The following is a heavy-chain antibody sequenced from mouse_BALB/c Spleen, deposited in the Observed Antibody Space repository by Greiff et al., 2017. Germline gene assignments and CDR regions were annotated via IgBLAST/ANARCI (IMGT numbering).Heavy chain of an antibody. CDR3: ARGYGNYDAMDY. Sequence: QVQLKQSGPELVRPGVSVKISCKGSSYTFTDYAMHWVKQSHAKSLEWIGVISTYYGNTNYNQKFKGKATMTVDKSSSTAYMELARLTSEDSAVYYCARGYGNYDAMDYWGQGTSVTVSS. V-gene: IGHV1-67*01. CDR2: ISTYYGNT. CDR1: SYTFTDYA. J-gene: IGHJ4*01. D-gene: IGHD2-1*01.